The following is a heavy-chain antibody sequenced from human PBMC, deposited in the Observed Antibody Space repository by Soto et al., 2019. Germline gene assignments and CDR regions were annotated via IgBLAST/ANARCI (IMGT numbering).Heavy chain of an antibody. D-gene: IGHD2-2*01. CDR2: IHYSGST. CDR1: GGSISSYY. Sequence: QVQLQESGPGLVKPSETLSLTCTVSGGSISSYYWSWIRQPPGKGLEWIGYIHYSGSTKYNPSLPSRVPRSVDTANTQFALKLSARTAADTAVYSGARPLALGYCGSTSGPGCFVPRGQETLVTVSS. J-gene: IGHJ5*02. V-gene: IGHV4-59*08. CDR3: ARPLALGYCGSTSGPGCFVP.